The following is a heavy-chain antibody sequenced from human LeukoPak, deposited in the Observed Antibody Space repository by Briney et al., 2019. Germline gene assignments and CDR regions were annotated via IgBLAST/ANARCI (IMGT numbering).Heavy chain of an antibody. D-gene: IGHD6-19*01. CDR1: GFTFSSYA. J-gene: IGHJ4*02. V-gene: IGHV3-23*01. Sequence: PGGSLRLSCAASGFTFSSYAMSWVRQAPGKGLEWVSSISGSGGSTYYADSVKGRFTISRDNSKNTLYLQLDSLRAEDTAIYYCAKVRWDNSGWYYLDSWGQGNLVTVSS. CDR2: ISGSGGST. CDR3: AKVRWDNSGWYYLDS.